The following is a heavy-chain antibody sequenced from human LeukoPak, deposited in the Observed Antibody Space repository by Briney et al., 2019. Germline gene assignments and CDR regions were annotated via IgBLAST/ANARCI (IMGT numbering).Heavy chain of an antibody. D-gene: IGHD3-22*01. CDR3: ARGPYSYDSSGAFDI. V-gene: IGHV1-18*01. CDR1: GYTFTDNV. CDR2: ISVYNGDT. J-gene: IGHJ3*02. Sequence: GASVKVSCKTSGYTFTDNVITWVRQAPGQGLEWMGWISVYNGDTNYAQTLQARVRMTADTSTSTAYMELRNLRSDDTAIYYCARGPYSYDSSGAFDIWGQGTMVTVSS.